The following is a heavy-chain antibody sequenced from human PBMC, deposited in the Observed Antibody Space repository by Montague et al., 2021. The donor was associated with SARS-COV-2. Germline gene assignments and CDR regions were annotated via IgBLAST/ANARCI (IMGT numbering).Heavy chain of an antibody. CDR2: IHYSGST. J-gene: IGHJ6*02. CDR3: ARHGLEGANTYHFGLDV. Sequence: SETLSLTCSVSGDSITTYYWSWIRQSPGRGLEWIGYIHYSGSTSSHPSLKGRVTISIDTSKNQFSLNLSSVIAADTAIYYCARHGLEGANTYHFGLDVWGQGTTVTVSS. D-gene: IGHD1-26*01. V-gene: IGHV4-59*08. CDR1: GDSITTYY.